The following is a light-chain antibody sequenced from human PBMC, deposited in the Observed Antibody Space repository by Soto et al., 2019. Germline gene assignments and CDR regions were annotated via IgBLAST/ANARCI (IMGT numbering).Light chain of an antibody. CDR1: SSNVGHYDF. CDR3: NSFTTSTTPYV. J-gene: IGLJ1*01. Sequence: QSALTQPRSVSGSPGQSVTVSCTGSSSNVGHYDFVSWYQQHPGKAPKLIIFDVTKRPSGVSNRFSGSKSGNTASLTISGLQADDEADYYCNSFTTSTTPYVFGTGTKVTVL. CDR2: DVT. V-gene: IGLV2-11*01.